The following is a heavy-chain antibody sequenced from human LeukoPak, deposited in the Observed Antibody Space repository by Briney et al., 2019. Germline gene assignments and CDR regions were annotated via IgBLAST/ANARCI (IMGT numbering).Heavy chain of an antibody. CDR3: ADCRILFVPYGMDV. CDR1: GGTFSSYA. D-gene: IGHD2-8*01. J-gene: IGHJ6*02. Sequence: ASVKVSCKASGGTFSSYAISWVRQAPGQGLEWMGGIIPIFDTANYAQKFQGRVTITADESPSTAYMELSSLRSEDTAVYYCADCRILFVPYGMDVWGQGTTVTVSS. CDR2: IIPIFDTA. V-gene: IGHV1-69*13.